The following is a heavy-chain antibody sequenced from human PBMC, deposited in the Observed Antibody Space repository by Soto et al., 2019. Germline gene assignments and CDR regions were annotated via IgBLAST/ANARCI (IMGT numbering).Heavy chain of an antibody. D-gene: IGHD3-3*02. CDR3: ASPKIAFYNWFDP. CDR1: GGSISSSSYY. CDR2: IYYSGST. V-gene: IGHV4-39*01. J-gene: IGHJ5*02. Sequence: SETLSLTCTVSGGSISSSSYYWGWIRQPPGKGLEWIGSIYYSGSTYYNPSLKSRVTISVDTSKNQFSLKLSSVTAADTAVYYCASPKIAFYNWFDPWGQGTLDTVSS.